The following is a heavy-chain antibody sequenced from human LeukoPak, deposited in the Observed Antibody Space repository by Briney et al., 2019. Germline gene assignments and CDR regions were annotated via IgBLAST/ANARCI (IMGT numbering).Heavy chain of an antibody. J-gene: IGHJ5*02. D-gene: IGHD3-10*01. V-gene: IGHV4-39*01. Sequence: SETLSLTCTVSXDSISSSLYYWGWIRQPPGKGLEWIGMIYYGGSTYYNPSLKSRVTISVDTSKNQFSLKLSSVTAADTAVYYCARHRGASSEFDPWGQGTLVTVSS. CDR2: IYYGGST. CDR1: XDSISSSLYY. CDR3: ARHRGASSEFDP.